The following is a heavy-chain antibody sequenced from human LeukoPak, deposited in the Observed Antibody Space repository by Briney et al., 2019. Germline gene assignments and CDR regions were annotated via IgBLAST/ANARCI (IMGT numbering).Heavy chain of an antibody. D-gene: IGHD2-2*01. V-gene: IGHV4-4*07. CDR3: ARAVVVPAATTEYAFDI. CDR2: FYTSETT. CDR1: GGSISGYY. J-gene: IGHJ3*02. Sequence: SETLSLTCTVSGGSISGYYWSWIRQPAGKGLEWIGRFYTSETTNYNPSLKSRVTMSVDTSKNQFSLKLSSVTAADTAVYYCARAVVVPAATTEYAFDIWGQGTMVTVSS.